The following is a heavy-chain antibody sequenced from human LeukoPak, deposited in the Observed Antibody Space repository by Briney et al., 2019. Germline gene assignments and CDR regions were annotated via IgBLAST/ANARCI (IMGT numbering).Heavy chain of an antibody. CDR1: GYTFTAYY. CDR2: INPNSGGT. V-gene: IGHV1-2*02. J-gene: IGHJ4*02. D-gene: IGHD5-18*01. Sequence: ASVKVSCKASGYTFTAYYMHWVRQAPGQGLEWMGWINPNSGGTNYAQKFQGRVTMTRDTSISTAYMELSRLRSDDTAVYYCARATPAPSRLWLLDWGQGTLVTVSS. CDR3: ARATPAPSRLWLLD.